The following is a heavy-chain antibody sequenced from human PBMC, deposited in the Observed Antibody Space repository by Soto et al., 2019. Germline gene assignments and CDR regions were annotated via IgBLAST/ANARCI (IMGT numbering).Heavy chain of an antibody. CDR2: TCYRSKWYN. Sequence: SLTFASCVGSESRNRAAWNWIKQSPSRGLEWLVRTCYRSKWYNDYAVSVKSRITINPDTSKNQFSLQLNSVTPEDTAVYYCARALCGDHRFRYSYYYYGMDVWGQGPTGTVSS. D-gene: IGHD7-27*01. J-gene: IGHJ6*02. V-gene: IGHV6-1*01. CDR1: VGSESRNRAA. CDR3: ARALCGDHRFRYSYYYYGMDV.